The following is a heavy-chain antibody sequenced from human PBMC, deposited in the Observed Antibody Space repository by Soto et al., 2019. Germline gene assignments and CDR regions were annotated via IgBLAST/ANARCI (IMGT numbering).Heavy chain of an antibody. CDR2: ISSSGSTI. J-gene: IGHJ4*02. Sequence: GGSLRLSCVASGFTFSPYGMNWVRQAPGKGLEWVSYISSSGSTIHYADSVRGRFTVARENVKNTLYLEMNGLRDEDTAVYYCARDRSTIFGVVTPIDYWGQGTLVTVSS. D-gene: IGHD3-3*01. CDR3: ARDRSTIFGVVTPIDY. V-gene: IGHV3-48*02. CDR1: GFTFSPYG.